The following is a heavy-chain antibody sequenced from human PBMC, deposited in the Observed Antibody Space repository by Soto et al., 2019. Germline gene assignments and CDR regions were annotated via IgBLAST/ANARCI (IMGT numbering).Heavy chain of an antibody. V-gene: IGHV3-30-3*01. J-gene: IGHJ6*02. Sequence: QVQLVESGGGVVQPGRSLRLSCAASGFTFSYHALNWVRQAPGKGLEWVAVISYDGDNKYIAEAVKGRLTISRDNPKNTVSLQMNSLRTEDKAMYCCARGTTTSAFSVMDVWGHGTTVTVSS. D-gene: IGHD1-1*01. CDR3: ARGTTTSAFSVMDV. CDR2: ISYDGDNK. CDR1: GFTFSYHA.